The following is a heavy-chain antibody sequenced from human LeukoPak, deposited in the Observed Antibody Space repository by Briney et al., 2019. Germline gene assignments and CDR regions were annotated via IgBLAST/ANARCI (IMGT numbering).Heavy chain of an antibody. CDR1: GYTFTGYY. CDR2: INPNSGGT. V-gene: IGHV1-2*02. D-gene: IGHD2-2*01. CDR3: ARDRFPARLVPAARGFDY. Sequence: GASVKVSCKASGYTFTGYYMHWVRQAPGQGLEWMGWINPNSGGTNYAQKFQGRVTMTRDTSISTAYMELSRLRSDDTAVYYCARDRFPARLVPAARGFDYWGQGTLVTASS. J-gene: IGHJ4*02.